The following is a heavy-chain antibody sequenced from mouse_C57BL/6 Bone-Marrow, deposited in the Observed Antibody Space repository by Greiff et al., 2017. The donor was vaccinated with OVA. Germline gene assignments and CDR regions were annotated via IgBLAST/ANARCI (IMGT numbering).Heavy chain of an antibody. V-gene: IGHV10-3*01. J-gene: IGHJ1*03. Sequence: EVQLVESGGGLVQPKGSLKLSCAASGFTFNTYAMHWVRQAPGKGLEWVARIRSKSRNYATYYADSVKDRFTISRDDSQSMLYLQMNNLKTEDTAMYYGVREGVYDGYSYWYFDVWGTGTTVTVSS. D-gene: IGHD2-3*01. CDR2: IRSKSRNYAT. CDR3: VREGVYDGYSYWYFDV. CDR1: GFTFNTYA.